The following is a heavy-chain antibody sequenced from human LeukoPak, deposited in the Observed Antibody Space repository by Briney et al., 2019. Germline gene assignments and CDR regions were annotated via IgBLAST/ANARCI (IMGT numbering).Heavy chain of an antibody. CDR2: IKPDGSEK. Sequence: GGSLRLSCAASGFTFRTYSITWVRRAPGKGLEWVATIKPDGSEKYYVDSVKGRFTISRDNAKRSLYLQMDSLRAEDTAVYYCARDASAYYWGQGTLVTVSS. V-gene: IGHV3-7*01. J-gene: IGHJ4*02. CDR1: GFTFRTYS. CDR3: ARDASAYY. D-gene: IGHD3-3*01.